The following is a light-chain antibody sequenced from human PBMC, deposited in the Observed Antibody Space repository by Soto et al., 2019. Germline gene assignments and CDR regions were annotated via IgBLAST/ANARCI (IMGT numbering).Light chain of an antibody. V-gene: IGLV1-44*01. CDR3: AAWDDSLNGRHV. Sequence: QAVVTQPPSASGTPGQRVTISCSGSSSNIGSNTVNWFQQLPGTAPKLLIYSDNQRPSGVPGRFSGSKSGTSASLAISGLQSEDEADYYCAAWDDSLNGRHVFGTGTKLTVL. CDR1: SSNIGSNT. CDR2: SDN. J-gene: IGLJ1*01.